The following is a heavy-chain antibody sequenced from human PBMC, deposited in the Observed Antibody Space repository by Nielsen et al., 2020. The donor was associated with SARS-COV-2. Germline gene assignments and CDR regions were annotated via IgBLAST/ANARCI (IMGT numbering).Heavy chain of an antibody. Sequence: SETLSLTCTVSGGSISSSSYYWGWIRQPPGKGLEWIGSIYYSGSTYYNPSLKSRVTISVDTSKNQFSLKLSSVTAADTAVYYCASNTKAGTFHWGQGTLVTVSS. D-gene: IGHD6-19*01. CDR2: IYYSGST. CDR1: GGSISSSSYY. V-gene: IGHV4-39*01. J-gene: IGHJ4*02. CDR3: ASNTKAGTFH.